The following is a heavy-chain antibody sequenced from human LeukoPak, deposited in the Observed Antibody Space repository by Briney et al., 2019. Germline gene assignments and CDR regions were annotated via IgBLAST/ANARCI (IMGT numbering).Heavy chain of an antibody. CDR3: ARAESGELLYT. V-gene: IGHV4-59*08. D-gene: IGHD3-10*01. J-gene: IGHJ5*02. CDR1: GGSISSYY. Sequence: SETLSLTCTVSGGSISSYYWSWIRQPPGKGLEWIGYIYYSGSTYYNPSLKSRVTISVDTSKNQFSLKLSSVTAADTAVYYCARAESGELLYTWGQGTLVTVSS. CDR2: IYYSGST.